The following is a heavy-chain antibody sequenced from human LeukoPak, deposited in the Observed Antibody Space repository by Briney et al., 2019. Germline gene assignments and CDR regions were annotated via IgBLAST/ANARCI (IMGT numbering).Heavy chain of an antibody. CDR1: GGSISSGSYY. Sequence: TSQTLSLTCTVSGGSISSGSYYWSWIRQPAGKGLEWIGRIYTSGSTNYNPSLKSRVTISVDTSKKQFSLKLSSVTAADTGVYYCASGASGASWFDPWGQGTLVTVSS. CDR2: IYTSGST. V-gene: IGHV4-61*02. D-gene: IGHD3-10*01. CDR3: ASGASGASWFDP. J-gene: IGHJ5*02.